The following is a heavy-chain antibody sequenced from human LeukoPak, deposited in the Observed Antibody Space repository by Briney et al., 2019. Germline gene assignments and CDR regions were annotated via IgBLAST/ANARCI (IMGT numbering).Heavy chain of an antibody. V-gene: IGHV4-4*07. Sequence: SETLSLTCTVSGGSVSLYYWSWIRQPAGKGLEWIGRIHTSGSSNYNPSLQSRVIMSLDTSKNQFSLELSSVTAADTAVYYCARISDYYGDYLFDSWGQGTLVTVSS. D-gene: IGHD4-17*01. CDR1: GGSVSLYY. CDR3: ARISDYYGDYLFDS. J-gene: IGHJ4*02. CDR2: IHTSGSS.